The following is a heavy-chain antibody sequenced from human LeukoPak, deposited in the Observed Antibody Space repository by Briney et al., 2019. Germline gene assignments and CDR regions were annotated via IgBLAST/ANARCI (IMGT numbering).Heavy chain of an antibody. J-gene: IGHJ3*02. CDR1: GFTFSSYS. Sequence: PGGSLRLSCAASGFTFSSYSMNWVRQAPGKGLEWVSSISSSSSYIYYADSVKGRFTISRDNAKNSPYLQMNSLRAEDTAVYYCARDLSATVTYPDAFDIWGQGTMVTVSS. CDR3: ARDLSATVTYPDAFDI. CDR2: ISSSSSYI. V-gene: IGHV3-21*01. D-gene: IGHD4-17*01.